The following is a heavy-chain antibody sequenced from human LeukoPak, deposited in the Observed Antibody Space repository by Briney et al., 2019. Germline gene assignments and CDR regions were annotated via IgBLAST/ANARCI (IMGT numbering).Heavy chain of an antibody. V-gene: IGHV3-21*01. CDR3: ARAGDSSGYYYGFDY. CDR1: GFTFSSYS. J-gene: IGHJ4*02. CDR2: ISSSSSYI. Sequence: PGGSLRLSCAASGFTFSSYSMNWVRQAPGKGLEWVSSISSSSSYIYYADSVKGRFTISRDNAKNSLYLQMNSLRAEDTAVYYCARAGDSSGYYYGFDYWGQGTLVTVSS. D-gene: IGHD3-22*01.